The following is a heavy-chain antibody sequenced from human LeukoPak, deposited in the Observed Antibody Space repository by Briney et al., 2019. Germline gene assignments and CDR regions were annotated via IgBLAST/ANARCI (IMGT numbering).Heavy chain of an antibody. CDR1: GYTFTGYY. Sequence: GASVKVSCKASGYTFTGYYMHWVRQAPGQGLEWMGWINPNSGGTNYAQKFQGRVTMTRDTSISTAYMELSRLRSDDTAVYYCALNLVKIAVALTPWGQGTLVTVSS. J-gene: IGHJ5*02. D-gene: IGHD6-19*01. CDR2: INPNSGGT. V-gene: IGHV1-2*02. CDR3: ALNLVKIAVALTP.